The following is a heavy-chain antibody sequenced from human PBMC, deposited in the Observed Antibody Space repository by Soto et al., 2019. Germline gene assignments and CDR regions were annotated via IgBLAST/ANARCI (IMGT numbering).Heavy chain of an antibody. CDR3: ARDGRSIGFYGMDV. CDR1: GFTVSSNY. J-gene: IGHJ6*02. V-gene: IGHV3-53*01. D-gene: IGHD6-25*01. Sequence: PGGSLRLSCAASGFTVSSNYMSWVRQAPGKGLDWVSLISSGGSAYYADSVKGRSTISRDNAKNSLYLQMNSLRAEDTALYYCARDGRSIGFYGMDVWGQGTTVTVSS. CDR2: ISSGGSA.